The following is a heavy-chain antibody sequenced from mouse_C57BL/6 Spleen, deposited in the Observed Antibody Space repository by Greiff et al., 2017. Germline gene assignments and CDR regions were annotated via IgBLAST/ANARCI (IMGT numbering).Heavy chain of an antibody. CDR2: IDPETGGT. D-gene: IGHD2-1*01. CDR1: GYTFTDYE. J-gene: IGHJ3*01. V-gene: IGHV1-15*01. Sequence: LVESGAELVRPGASVTLSCKASGYTFTDYEMHWVKQTPVHGLEWIGAIDPETGGTAYNQKFKGKAILTADKSSSTAYMELRSLTSEDSAVXYCTTYGNYAWFAYWGQGTLVTVSA. CDR3: TTYGNYAWFAY.